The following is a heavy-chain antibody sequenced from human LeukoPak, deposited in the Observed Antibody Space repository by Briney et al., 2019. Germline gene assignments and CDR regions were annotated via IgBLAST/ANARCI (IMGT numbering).Heavy chain of an antibody. CDR1: GGTFSSYA. D-gene: IGHD1-1*01. CDR2: IIPILGIA. V-gene: IGHV1-69*04. Sequence: SVKVSCKASGGTFSSYAISWVRQAPGQGLEWMGRIIPILGIANYAQKFQGRVTITADKSTTTAYMELRSLRSEDTAVYYCAGERGYNDGLDVWGQGTTVTVSS. CDR3: AGERGYNDGLDV. J-gene: IGHJ6*02.